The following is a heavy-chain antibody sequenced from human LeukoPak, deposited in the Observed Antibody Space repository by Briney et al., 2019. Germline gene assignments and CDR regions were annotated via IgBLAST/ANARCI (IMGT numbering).Heavy chain of an antibody. CDR3: AKDLWWFGEYDAFDI. Sequence: GRSLRLSCAASGFTFSSYAMHWVRQAPGKGLEWVAVISYDGSNKYYADSVKGRFTISRDNSKNTLYLQMNSLRAEDTAVYYCAKDLWWFGEYDAFDIWGQGTMVTVSS. D-gene: IGHD3-10*01. CDR2: ISYDGSNK. CDR1: GFTFSSYA. V-gene: IGHV3-30*04. J-gene: IGHJ3*02.